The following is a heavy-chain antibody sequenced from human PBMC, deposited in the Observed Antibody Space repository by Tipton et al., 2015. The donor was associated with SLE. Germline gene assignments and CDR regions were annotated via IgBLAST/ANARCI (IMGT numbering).Heavy chain of an antibody. CDR1: GFTFSSYG. Sequence: RSLRLSCAASGFTFSSYGMHWVRQAPGKGLEWVAFIRYDGSNQYYVESVKGRFIISRDNSKNTLSLQMNSLRAEDTAVYFCARAGRYCTGGVCYKGAFDLWGQGTLVTVSS. CDR3: ARAGRYCTGGVCYKGAFDL. V-gene: IGHV3-33*01. CDR2: IRYDGSNQ. D-gene: IGHD2-8*02. J-gene: IGHJ4*02.